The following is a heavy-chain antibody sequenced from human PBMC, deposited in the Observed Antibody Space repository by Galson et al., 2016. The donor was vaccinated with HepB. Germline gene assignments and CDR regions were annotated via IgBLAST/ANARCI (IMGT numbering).Heavy chain of an antibody. Sequence: SLRLSCAASGFTFRSYGLQWVRQAPGKGPEWLAIITYHGRNQFYADSVKGRFTISRDDSRNSVYLQMDSLREEDTAVYYCGKWDWNDPADWGQGTLVSGSS. D-gene: IGHD1-1*01. CDR3: GKWDWNDPAD. V-gene: IGHV3-30*03. CDR1: GFTFRSYG. J-gene: IGHJ4*02. CDR2: ITYHGRNQ.